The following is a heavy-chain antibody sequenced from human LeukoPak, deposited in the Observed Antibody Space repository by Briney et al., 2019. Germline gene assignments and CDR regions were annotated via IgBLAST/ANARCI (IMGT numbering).Heavy chain of an antibody. D-gene: IGHD3-22*01. CDR2: IYYSGST. V-gene: IGHV4-39*07. CDR3: ARDGLKGGYLVGMDV. Sequence: SETLSLTCTVSGGSISSSSYYWGWIRQPPGKGLEWIGSIYYSGSTYYNPSLKSRVTISVDTSKNQFSLKLSSVTAADTAVYYCARDGLKGGYLVGMDVWGQGTTVTVSS. CDR1: GGSISSSSYY. J-gene: IGHJ6*02.